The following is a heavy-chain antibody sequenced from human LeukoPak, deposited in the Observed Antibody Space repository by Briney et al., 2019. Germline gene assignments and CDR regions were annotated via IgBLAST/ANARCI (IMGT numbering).Heavy chain of an antibody. CDR2: IIPIFGTA. CDR3: ARDKGVNDILTGYAPYYYYGMDV. CDR1: GGTFSSYA. D-gene: IGHD3-9*01. Sequence: SVKVSCKASGGTFSSYAISWVRQAPGQGLEWMGGIIPIFGTANYAQKFQGRVTITADESTSTAYMELSSLRSEDTAVYYCARDKGVNDILTGYAPYYYYGMDVWGKGTTVTASS. J-gene: IGHJ6*04. V-gene: IGHV1-69*13.